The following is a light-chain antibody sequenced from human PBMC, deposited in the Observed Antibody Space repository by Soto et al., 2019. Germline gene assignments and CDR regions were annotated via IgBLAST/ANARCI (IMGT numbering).Light chain of an antibody. CDR2: AAS. Sequence: AIQMTQSPSSLSASVGDRVTITCRASQGIRNGLGWYQQKPGKAPKLLIYAASSLQSGVPSRFSGSGSGTDFTLTISSLQPEDFATYYCLQDYNYPRTFGQGTKVAI. V-gene: IGKV1-6*01. CDR3: LQDYNYPRT. CDR1: QGIRNG. J-gene: IGKJ1*01.